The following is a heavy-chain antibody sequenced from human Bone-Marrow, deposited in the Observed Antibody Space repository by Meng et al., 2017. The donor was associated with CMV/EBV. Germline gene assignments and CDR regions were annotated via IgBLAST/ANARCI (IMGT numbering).Heavy chain of an antibody. CDR3: ARGPIPYYDSSGYSI. CDR1: GGTFSSYA. CDR2: IIPIFGTA. J-gene: IGHJ4*02. D-gene: IGHD3-22*01. Sequence: SVKVSCKASGGTFSSYAISWVRQAPGQGLEWMGGIIPIFGTANYAQKFQGRVTITTDESTSTAYMELSCLRSEDTAVYYCARGPIPYYDSSGYSIWGQGTLVTVSS. V-gene: IGHV1-69*05.